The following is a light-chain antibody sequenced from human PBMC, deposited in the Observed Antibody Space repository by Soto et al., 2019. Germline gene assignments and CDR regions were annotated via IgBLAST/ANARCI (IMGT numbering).Light chain of an antibody. CDR3: QQCDGSPRLT. J-gene: IGKJ4*02. V-gene: IGKV3-20*01. CDR1: QSVSSSY. Sequence: EIVLTQSPGTLSLSPGERATLSCRASQSVSSSYLAWYQQKPGQAPRLLIYGASSRATGIPERFSGRRSGTDFTLTISRREPEEFAVYNCQQCDGSPRLTCGGGTKLEIK. CDR2: GAS.